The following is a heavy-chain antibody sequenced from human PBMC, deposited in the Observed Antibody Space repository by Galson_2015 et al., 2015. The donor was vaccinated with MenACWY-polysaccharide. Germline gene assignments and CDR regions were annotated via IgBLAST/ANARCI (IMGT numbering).Heavy chain of an antibody. CDR1: GFSFSTYG. Sequence: SLRLSCAASGFSFSTYGMHWVRQAPGKGLEWVAVIWSGGRNRYYADSVRGRFTISRDNSKNTVSLQMNSLRPEDTAVYYCTMDSSGGGAYWGQGTLVTVSS. D-gene: IGHD3-22*01. V-gene: IGHV3-33*01. CDR2: IWSGGRNR. J-gene: IGHJ4*02. CDR3: TMDSSGGGAY.